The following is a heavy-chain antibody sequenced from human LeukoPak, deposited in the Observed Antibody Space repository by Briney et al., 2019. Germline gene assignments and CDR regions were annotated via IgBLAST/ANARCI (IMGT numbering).Heavy chain of an antibody. D-gene: IGHD2-2*01. CDR2: INWSGGSI. CDR3: ASAHFTSPFYFDD. CDR1: GFAFDEHG. Sequence: GGSLRLSCTASGFAFDEHGMSWVRQAPGKGLEWVSGINWSGGSIGYADPLRGRFTISRDNAKNSLYLQMDSLRAEDTALYYCASAHFTSPFYFDDWGQGTLVTISS. J-gene: IGHJ4*02. V-gene: IGHV3-20*04.